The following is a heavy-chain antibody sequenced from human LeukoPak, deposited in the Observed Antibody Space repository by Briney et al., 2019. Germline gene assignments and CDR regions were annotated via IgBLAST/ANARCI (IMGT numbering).Heavy chain of an antibody. J-gene: IGHJ4*02. CDR1: GGSFSGYY. V-gene: IGHV4-34*01. D-gene: IGHD6-13*01. CDR2: INHSGST. Sequence: PSETLSLTCAVYGGSFSGYYWSWIRQPPEKGLEWIGEINHSGSTNYNPSLKSRVTISVDTSKNQFSLKLSSVTAADTAVYYCARVRGIAAAGAFDYWGQGTLVTVSS. CDR3: ARVRGIAAAGAFDY.